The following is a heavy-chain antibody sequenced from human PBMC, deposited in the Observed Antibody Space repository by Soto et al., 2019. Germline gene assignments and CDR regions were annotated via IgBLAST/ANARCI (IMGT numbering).Heavy chain of an antibody. CDR3: ARDKYYDFWIGYSNYYFDY. V-gene: IGHV4-31*03. CDR2: IYYSGST. Sequence: SETLSLTCTVSGGSISSGGYYWSWIRQHPGKGLEWIGYIYYSGSTYYNPSLKSRVTISVDTSKSQFSLKLSSVTAADTAVHYCARDKYYDFWIGYSNYYFDYWGQGALVTVSS. CDR1: GGSISSGGYY. D-gene: IGHD3-3*01. J-gene: IGHJ4*02.